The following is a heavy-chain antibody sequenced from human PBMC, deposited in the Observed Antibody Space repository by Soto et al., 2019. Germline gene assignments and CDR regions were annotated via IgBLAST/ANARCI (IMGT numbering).Heavy chain of an antibody. CDR1: GFSFSNSA. CDR3: AKVPQWVLRYHDWFFDY. J-gene: IGHJ4*02. Sequence: VQLLESGGGLVQPGGSLRLSCAVSGFSFSNSAMTWVRQAPGKGLEWVSGISGSGDITYNTDSVKGRFAISRGTSKNVVYLQMRSLRAEDTAVYYCAKVPQWVLRYHDWFFDYWGQGTLVTVSS. V-gene: IGHV3-23*01. CDR2: ISGSGDIT. D-gene: IGHD3-9*01.